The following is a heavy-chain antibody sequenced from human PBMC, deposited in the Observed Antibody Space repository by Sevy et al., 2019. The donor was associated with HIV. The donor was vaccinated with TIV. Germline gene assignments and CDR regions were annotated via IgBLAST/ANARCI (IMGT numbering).Heavy chain of an antibody. CDR3: AKSRGSSGFLH. Sequence: ASVKVSCKTSGYTXNSYSITWVRQAPGQGLEWMGWVSPHNADRNVAQRFQGRVTLTTDTSTVTAYMELRSLRSDDTALYYCAKSRGSSGFLHWGPGTMVTVSS. CDR2: VSPHNADR. CDR1: GYTXNSYS. D-gene: IGHD6-19*01. V-gene: IGHV1-18*01. J-gene: IGHJ4*02.